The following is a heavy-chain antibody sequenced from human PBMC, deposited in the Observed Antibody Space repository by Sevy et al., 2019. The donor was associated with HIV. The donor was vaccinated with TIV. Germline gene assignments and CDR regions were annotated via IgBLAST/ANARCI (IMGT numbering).Heavy chain of an antibody. Sequence: GSLRLSCAASGFTFSTYGMHWVRQAPGKGLEWVAVIWFDGSNTYDADSVKGRFTISRDIAKNTLHLQMNSLRVEDTAVYYCARDLEFYDYGDYGPAFMPDYWGQGTLVTVSS. D-gene: IGHD4-17*01. CDR2: IWFDGSNT. J-gene: IGHJ4*02. CDR3: ARDLEFYDYGDYGPAFMPDY. V-gene: IGHV3-33*01. CDR1: GFTFSTYG.